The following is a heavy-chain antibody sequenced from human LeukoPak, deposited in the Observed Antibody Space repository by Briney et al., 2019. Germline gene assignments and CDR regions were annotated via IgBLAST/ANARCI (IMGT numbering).Heavy chain of an antibody. Sequence: GGSLRLSCAASRLRFSSYAMHWVRQAPGKGLEWVSSISGSGGSTYYADSVKGRFTISRDNSKNTLYLQMNSLRAEDTTVYYCAKTYGSGTYYNPFDYWGQGTLVTVSS. D-gene: IGHD3-10*01. J-gene: IGHJ4*02. CDR3: AKTYGSGTYYNPFDY. V-gene: IGHV3-23*01. CDR1: RLRFSSYA. CDR2: ISGSGGST.